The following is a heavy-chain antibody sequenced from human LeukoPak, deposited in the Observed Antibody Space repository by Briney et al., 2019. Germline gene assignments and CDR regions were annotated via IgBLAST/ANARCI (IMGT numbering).Heavy chain of an antibody. CDR3: ASGVDSSGYDAFDI. V-gene: IGHV1-3*01. D-gene: IGHD3-22*01. J-gene: IGHJ3*02. CDR2: INAGNGNT. Sequence: ASVKVSCKASGYTFTGYYMHWVRQAPGQRLEWMGWINAGNGNTKYSQKFQGRVTITRDTSASTAYMELSSLRSEDTAVYYCASGVDSSGYDAFDIWGQGTMVTVSS. CDR1: GYTFTGYY.